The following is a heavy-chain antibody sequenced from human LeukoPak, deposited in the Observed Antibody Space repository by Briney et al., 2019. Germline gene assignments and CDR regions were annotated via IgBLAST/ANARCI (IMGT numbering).Heavy chain of an antibody. D-gene: IGHD6-19*01. Sequence: SPGGSLRLSCAASGFTFSSYSMNWVRQAPGKGLEWVSSISSSSSYIYYADSVKGRFTISRDNSKNTLYLQMNSLRAEDTAVYYCARDGYSSGWYGHNAFDIWGQGTMVTVSS. CDR1: GFTFSSYS. CDR2: ISSSSSYI. V-gene: IGHV3-21*01. CDR3: ARDGYSSGWYGHNAFDI. J-gene: IGHJ3*02.